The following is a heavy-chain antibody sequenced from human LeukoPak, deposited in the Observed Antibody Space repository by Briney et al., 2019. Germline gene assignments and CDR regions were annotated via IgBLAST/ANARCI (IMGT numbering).Heavy chain of an antibody. V-gene: IGHV3-21*01. CDR1: GFTFSSYG. Sequence: GGSLRLSCAASGFTFSSYGMNWVRQAPGKGLEWVSSISSSSSYIYYADSVKGRFTISRDNAKNSLYLQMNSLRAEDTAVYYCASDPLYSSGWYAFDSWGQGTLVTVSS. D-gene: IGHD6-19*01. CDR2: ISSSSSYI. CDR3: ASDPLYSSGWYAFDS. J-gene: IGHJ4*02.